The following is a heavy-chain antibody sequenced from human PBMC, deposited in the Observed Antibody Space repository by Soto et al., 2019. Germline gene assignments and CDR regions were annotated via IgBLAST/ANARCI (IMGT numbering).Heavy chain of an antibody. CDR3: ARGSYDSSGYYFDY. V-gene: IGHV4-4*02. Sequence: QVQLQESGPGLVKPSGTLSLTCAVSGGSISSSNWWSWVRQPPGKGLEWIGEIYHSGSTNYNPSLKSRVAISVDKSKDHFSLKLSSVTAAETSVYYCARGSYDSSGYYFDYWGQGTLVTVSS. CDR1: GGSISSSNW. CDR2: IYHSGST. J-gene: IGHJ4*02. D-gene: IGHD3-22*01.